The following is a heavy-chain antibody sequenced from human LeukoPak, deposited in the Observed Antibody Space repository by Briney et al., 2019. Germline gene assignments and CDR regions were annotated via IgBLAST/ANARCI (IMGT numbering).Heavy chain of an antibody. V-gene: IGHV3-23*01. CDR1: GFTFSSYA. Sequence: GGSLRLSCAASGFTFSSYAMSWVRQAPGKGLEWVSATSGSGGSTYYADSVKGRFTISRDNSKNTLYLQMNSLRAGDTAVYYCAKYAFQGVIKRSLFDYWGQGTLVTVSS. CDR3: AKYAFQGVIKRSLFDY. J-gene: IGHJ4*02. D-gene: IGHD3-10*01. CDR2: TSGSGGST.